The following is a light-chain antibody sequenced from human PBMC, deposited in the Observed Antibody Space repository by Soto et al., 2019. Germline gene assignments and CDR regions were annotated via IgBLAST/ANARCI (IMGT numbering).Light chain of an antibody. CDR3: TSKTTNNTVV. Sequence: QSVLTQPASVSGSPGQSITISCTGTGSDVGGYTFVSWYQHHPGEVPKLIISEVFNRPSGVSYRFSGSKSASTASLTISGLQTDDEADYYCTSKTTNNTVVVSGGTKLTVL. J-gene: IGLJ2*01. CDR2: EVF. CDR1: GSDVGGYTF. V-gene: IGLV2-14*01.